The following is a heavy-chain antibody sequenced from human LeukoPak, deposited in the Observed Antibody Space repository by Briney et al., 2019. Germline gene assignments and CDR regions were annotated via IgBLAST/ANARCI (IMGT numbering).Heavy chain of an antibody. J-gene: IGHJ4*02. Sequence: PGGSLRLSCEGSGFTFSNYWMSWVRQAPGKGLEWVANIQQHGSETYYGDSVKGRFTISRDNAKNSLYLQMNSLRAEDTAVYYCAKDDDTEVVPAAPRQFDYWGQGALVTVSS. V-gene: IGHV3-7*01. CDR2: IQQHGSET. CDR3: AKDDDTEVVPAAPRQFDY. D-gene: IGHD2-2*01. CDR1: GFTFSNYW.